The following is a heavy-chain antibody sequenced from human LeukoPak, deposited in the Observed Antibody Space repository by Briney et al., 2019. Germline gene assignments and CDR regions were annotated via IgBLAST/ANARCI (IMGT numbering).Heavy chain of an antibody. CDR2: INSDGSST. CDR3: ARGGAVAGYWFDP. CDR1: GFTFSSYW. V-gene: IGHV3-74*01. J-gene: IGHJ5*02. Sequence: GGSLRLSCAASGFTFSSYWMHWVRQAPGKGLVWVSRINSDGSSTNYADSVKGRFTISRDNAKNILYLQMNSLRAEDAAVYYCARGGAVAGYWFDPWGQGTLVTVSS. D-gene: IGHD6-19*01.